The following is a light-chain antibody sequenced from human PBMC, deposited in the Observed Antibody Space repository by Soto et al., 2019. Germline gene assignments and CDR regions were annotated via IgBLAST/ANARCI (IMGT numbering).Light chain of an antibody. Sequence: EIVLTQSPGTLSLSPGERATLSCRASQSVSSSYLAWYQQKPGQAPRLLIYGASSRATGIPDRFSGSGSGTDFTLTISRLEPEDFAVHYCQQYGSSGFTFGPGTKVDIK. CDR3: QQYGSSGFT. V-gene: IGKV3-20*01. CDR1: QSVSSSY. CDR2: GAS. J-gene: IGKJ3*01.